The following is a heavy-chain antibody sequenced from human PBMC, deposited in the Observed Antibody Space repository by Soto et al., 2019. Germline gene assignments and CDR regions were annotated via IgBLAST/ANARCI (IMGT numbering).Heavy chain of an antibody. J-gene: IGHJ5*02. CDR3: ARYSSQCCYPAYWFEG. V-gene: IGHV4-59*11. CDR2: VFHSGGT. D-gene: IGHD2-15*01. CDR1: VVSMIGHY. Sequence: SATLSLTGTVSVVSMIGHYWLWIRLSPGKGLEWIGFVFHSGGTSYNPSLESRVTISVETSTNQVSLKLSSVTAADTAIYYCARYSSQCCYPAYWFEGWGQGAQVTFSS.